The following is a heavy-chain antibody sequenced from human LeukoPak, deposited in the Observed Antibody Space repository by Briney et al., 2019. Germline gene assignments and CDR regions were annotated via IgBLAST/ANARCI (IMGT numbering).Heavy chain of an antibody. D-gene: IGHD6-13*01. CDR2: ISGSCGST. V-gene: IGHV3-23*01. CDR1: GFTFSSYA. Sequence: PGGSLRLSCAASGFTFSSYAMSWVRQAPGKGLEWVSAISGSCGSTYYADSVKGRFTISRDNSKNTLYLQMNSLRAEDTAVYYCAKGDSSSWYRGAFDIWGQGTMVTVSS. J-gene: IGHJ3*02. CDR3: AKGDSSSWYRGAFDI.